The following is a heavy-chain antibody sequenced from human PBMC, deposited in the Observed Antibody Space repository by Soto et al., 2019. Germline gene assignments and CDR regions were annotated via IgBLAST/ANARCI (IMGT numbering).Heavy chain of an antibody. CDR2: IYYSGST. D-gene: IGHD2-2*01. CDR3: ARERSGYCSSTSCPYYGMDV. J-gene: IGHJ6*02. V-gene: IGHV4-59*11. Sequence: TSETICLTCPVSGCTLTKHYWSLIRAAPGKGLEWIGYIYYSGSTNYNPSLKSRVTISADTSKNQFSLKLSSVTAADTAVYYCARERSGYCSSTSCPYYGMDVWGQGTTVTVSS. CDR1: GCTLTKHY.